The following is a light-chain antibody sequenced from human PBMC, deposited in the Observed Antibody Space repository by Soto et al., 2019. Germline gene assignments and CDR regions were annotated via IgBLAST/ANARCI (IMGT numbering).Light chain of an antibody. CDR2: DAS. CDR1: QSISSY. J-gene: IGKJ5*01. CDR3: QQRSNWPPIT. Sequence: EIVLTQSPATLSLSPGERATLSCGASQSISSYLAWYQQKPGQAPRLLIYDASNRATGIPARFSGSGSGTDFTLTISSLEPEDCAVYYCQQRSNWPPITFGQGTRLEMK. V-gene: IGKV3-11*01.